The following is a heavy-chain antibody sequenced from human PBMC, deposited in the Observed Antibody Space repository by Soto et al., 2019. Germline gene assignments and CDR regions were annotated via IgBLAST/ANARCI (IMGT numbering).Heavy chain of an antibody. CDR2: INPSGGST. J-gene: IGHJ6*02. CDR3: ARMLPSGSYFLGYYYYGMDV. D-gene: IGHD1-26*01. CDR1: GYTFTSYY. V-gene: IGHV1-46*01. Sequence: QVQLVQSGAEVKKPGASVKVSCKASGYTFTSYYMHWVRQAPGQGLEWMGIINPSGGSTSYAQKFQGRVTMTGDTSTSTVYMELSSLRSEDTAVYYCARMLPSGSYFLGYYYYGMDVWGQGTTVTVSS.